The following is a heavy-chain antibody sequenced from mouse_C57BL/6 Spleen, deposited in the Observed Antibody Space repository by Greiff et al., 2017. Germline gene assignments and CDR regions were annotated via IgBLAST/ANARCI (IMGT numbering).Heavy chain of an antibody. V-gene: IGHV5-17*01. J-gene: IGHJ4*01. Sequence: DVKLQESGGGLVKPGGSLKLSCAASGFTFSDYGMHWVRQAPEKGLEWVAYISSGSSPIYYADTVTGRFTISRDNAKNTLFLQMTSLRSEDTAMYYCARPSSSYPYYYAMDYWGQGTSVTVSS. CDR1: GFTFSDYG. CDR3: ARPSSSYPYYYAMDY. D-gene: IGHD1-1*01. CDR2: ISSGSSPI.